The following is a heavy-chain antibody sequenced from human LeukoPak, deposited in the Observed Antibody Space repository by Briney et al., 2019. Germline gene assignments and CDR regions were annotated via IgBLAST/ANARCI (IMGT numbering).Heavy chain of an antibody. CDR3: AREPALDSSRFSAEKEIDY. CDR1: GFTFSSYA. CDR2: ISYDGSNK. J-gene: IGHJ4*02. D-gene: IGHD3-22*01. V-gene: IGHV3-30*04. Sequence: GGSLRLSCAASGFTFSSYAMHWVRQAPGKGLEWVAVISYDGSNKYYADSVKGRFTISRDNSKNTLYLQMNSLRAEDTAVYYCAREPALDSSRFSAEKEIDYWGQGTLVTVSS.